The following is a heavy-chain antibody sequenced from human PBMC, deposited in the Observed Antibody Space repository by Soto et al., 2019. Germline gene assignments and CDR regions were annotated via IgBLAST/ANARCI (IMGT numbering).Heavy chain of an antibody. D-gene: IGHD4-4*01. J-gene: IGHJ6*03. CDR3: VFKDSYRLDYYMDV. CDR2: ITYGGGNK. V-gene: IGHV3-30*03. Sequence: GGSLILSCAASGFTFSSYGMHWVRQAPGKGLEWVAAITYGGGNKYYADSVKGRFTISRDNSKNTLYLQMNSLRAEGTAVYYCVFKDSYRLDYYMDVWGKGTTVTVSS. CDR1: GFTFSSYG.